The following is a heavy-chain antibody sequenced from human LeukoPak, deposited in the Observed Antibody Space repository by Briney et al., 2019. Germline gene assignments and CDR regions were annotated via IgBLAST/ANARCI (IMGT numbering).Heavy chain of an antibody. CDR1: GFTVSNNY. V-gene: IGHV3-53*01. CDR2: IYGGGST. Sequence: PGGSLRLSCAASGFTVSNNYMNWVRQAPGKGLEWVSLIYGGGSTYYADSVKGRFTISRDNAKNSLYLQMNSLRADDTAVYYCARFAAGGSYYYYMDVWGKGTTVTVSS. J-gene: IGHJ6*03. CDR3: ARFAAGGSYYYYMDV. D-gene: IGHD6-25*01.